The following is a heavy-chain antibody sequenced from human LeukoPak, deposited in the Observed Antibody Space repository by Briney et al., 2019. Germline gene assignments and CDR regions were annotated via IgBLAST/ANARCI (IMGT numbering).Heavy chain of an antibody. V-gene: IGHV4-38-2*01. J-gene: IGHJ4*02. CDR1: GYSISTDNY. D-gene: IGHD2/OR15-2a*01. CDR3: ARAPRDSSNFYMSYFDY. Sequence: PSETLSLTCAVSGYSISTDNYWGWIRQPPGKGLEWIGSIHHRGSNYYNPSLKGRVTTSVDTSKNQFSLKLNSVTATATAAYLCARAPRDSSNFYMSYFDYWGQGTLGTASS. CDR2: IHHRGSN.